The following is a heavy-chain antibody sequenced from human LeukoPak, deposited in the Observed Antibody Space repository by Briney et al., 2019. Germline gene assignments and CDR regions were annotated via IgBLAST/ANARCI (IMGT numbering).Heavy chain of an antibody. CDR3: ARGKGYFDY. V-gene: IGHV4-39*01. CDR2: IYYSGST. Sequence: SETLSLTCTVSGGSISSSSYYWGWIRQPPGKGLEWIGSIYYSGSTYYNPSPKSRVTISVDTSKNQFSLKLSSVTAADTAVYYCARGKGYFDYWGQGTLVTVSS. CDR1: GGSISSSSYY. J-gene: IGHJ4*02.